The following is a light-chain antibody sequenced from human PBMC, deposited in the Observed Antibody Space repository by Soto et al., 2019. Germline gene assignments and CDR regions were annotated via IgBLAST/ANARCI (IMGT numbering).Light chain of an antibody. CDR2: GAS. V-gene: IGKV1-33*01. CDR3: QNYDHLPPFT. CDR1: QDIRTS. Sequence: DIQMTQSPSSLSASVGARVSITCQASQDIRTSLSWFQQKPGRAPKLLIYGASYLETGVPSIIRGSGSGTDFTFTISSRQPEDTATYYCQNYDHLPPFTFGPGTKVDI. J-gene: IGKJ3*01.